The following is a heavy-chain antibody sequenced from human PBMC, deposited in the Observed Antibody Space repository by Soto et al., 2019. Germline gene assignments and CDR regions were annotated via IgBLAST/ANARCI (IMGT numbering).Heavy chain of an antibody. Sequence: EVQLVESGGGLVQPGGSLRLSCAASGFTFSSYEMNWVRQAPGKGLEWVSYISSSGSTIYYADSVKGRFTISRDNAKNSLYLQMNSLRAEDTAVYYGAREKDSSGWLGPFDYWAQGTLVTVSS. J-gene: IGHJ4*02. CDR1: GFTFSSYE. V-gene: IGHV3-48*03. CDR3: AREKDSSGWLGPFDY. D-gene: IGHD6-19*01. CDR2: ISSSGSTI.